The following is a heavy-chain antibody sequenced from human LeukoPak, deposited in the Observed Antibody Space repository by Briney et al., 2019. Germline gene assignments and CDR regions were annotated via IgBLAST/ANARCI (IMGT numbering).Heavy chain of an antibody. CDR1: GFTFSSYG. CDR2: ISYDGSNK. Sequence: GGSLRLSCAASGFTFSSYGMHWVRQAPGKGLEWVAVISYDGSNKYYADSVKGRFTISRDNSKNTPYLQMNSLRAEDTAVYYCAKDNWNDGDWGQGTLVTVSS. J-gene: IGHJ4*02. CDR3: AKDNWNDGD. D-gene: IGHD1-20*01. V-gene: IGHV3-30*18.